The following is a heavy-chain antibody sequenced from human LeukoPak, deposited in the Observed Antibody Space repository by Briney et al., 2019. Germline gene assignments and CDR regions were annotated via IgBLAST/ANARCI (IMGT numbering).Heavy chain of an antibody. CDR2: IYYSGST. CDR1: GGSISSYY. J-gene: IGHJ2*01. D-gene: IGHD6-6*01. V-gene: IGHV4-59*01. Sequence: SETLSLTCTVSGGSISSYYWSWIRQPPGKGLEWIGYIYYSGSTNYNPSLKSRVTISVDTSKNQFSLKLSSVTAVDTAVYYCARVRVAARPYWYFDLWGRGTLVTVSS. CDR3: ARVRVAARPYWYFDL.